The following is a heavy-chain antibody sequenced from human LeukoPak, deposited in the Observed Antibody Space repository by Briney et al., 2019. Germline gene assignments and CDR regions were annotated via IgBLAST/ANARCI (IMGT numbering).Heavy chain of an antibody. D-gene: IGHD3-9*01. Sequence: SETLSLTCTVSGGSISSSSYYWGWIRQPPGKGLEWIGSIYYSGSTYYNPYLKSRVTISVDTSKNQFSLKLSSVTAADTAVYYCAGSLRYFDWALNYYYYYMDVWGKGTTVTVSS. CDR2: IYYSGST. CDR1: GGSISSSSYY. CDR3: AGSLRYFDWALNYYYYYMDV. V-gene: IGHV4-39*01. J-gene: IGHJ6*03.